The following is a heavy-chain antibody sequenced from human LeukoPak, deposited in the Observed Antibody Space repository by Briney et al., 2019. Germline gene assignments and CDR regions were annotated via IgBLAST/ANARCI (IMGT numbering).Heavy chain of an antibody. D-gene: IGHD3-10*01. CDR1: GGSTSTYY. J-gene: IGHJ5*02. CDR2: IYYTGST. Sequence: PSETLSLTCTLSGGSTSTYYWSWVRQPPGKGLEWIGYIYYTGSTDYNPSLKSRVTMSVDTSKNQFSLKLSSVTAADTAVYSCARGSVRGEFDPWGQGTLVTVSS. V-gene: IGHV4-59*01. CDR3: ARGSVRGEFDP.